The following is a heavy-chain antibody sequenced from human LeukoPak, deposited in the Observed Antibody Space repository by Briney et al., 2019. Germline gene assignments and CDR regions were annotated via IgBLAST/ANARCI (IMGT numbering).Heavy chain of an antibody. CDR2: INPSGSST. Sequence: ASVKVSCKASGYSFTSHYMHWVRQAPGQGLEWLGLINPSGSSTLYAQKFQGRVTMTRDMSTTTDYMELSSLRSEDTAVYYCARGVGDTTFGLADYWGQGTLVTVSS. CDR1: GYSFTSHY. CDR3: ARGVGDTTFGLADY. V-gene: IGHV1-46*01. J-gene: IGHJ4*02. D-gene: IGHD1-26*01.